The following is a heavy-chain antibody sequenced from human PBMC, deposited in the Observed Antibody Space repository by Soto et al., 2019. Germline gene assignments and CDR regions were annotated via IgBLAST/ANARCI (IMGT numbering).Heavy chain of an antibody. D-gene: IGHD4-4*01. Sequence: GGSLRLSCAASGFTFSSYAMSWVRQAPGKGLEWVSAISGSGGSTYYADSVKGRFTISRDNSKNTLYLQMNSLRAEDTAVCYCAKDLTRTTVRCFDYWGQGTLVTVSS. CDR2: ISGSGGST. J-gene: IGHJ4*02. CDR3: AKDLTRTTVRCFDY. CDR1: GFTFSSYA. V-gene: IGHV3-23*01.